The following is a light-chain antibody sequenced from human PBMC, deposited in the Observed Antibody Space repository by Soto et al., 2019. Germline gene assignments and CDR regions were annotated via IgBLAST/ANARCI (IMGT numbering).Light chain of an antibody. Sequence: DIQMTQSPSSLSTSVGDRVTITCRASQGISNFLAWYQQKPGKVPKLLISAASTLQSGVPSRFSGSGSGTDFTLPITSLQSEDVATYYCQKYSSVITFGQGTRLEIK. J-gene: IGKJ5*01. CDR1: QGISNF. CDR2: AAS. V-gene: IGKV1-27*01. CDR3: QKYSSVIT.